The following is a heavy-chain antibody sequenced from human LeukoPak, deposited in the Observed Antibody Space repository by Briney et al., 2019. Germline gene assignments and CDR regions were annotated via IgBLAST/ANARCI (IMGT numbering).Heavy chain of an antibody. V-gene: IGHV3-7*01. Sequence: GGSLRLSCAGSGFTFSSYWMSWVRQAPGKGLEWVANIKQDGSEKHYVDSVKGRFTISRDNAKNSLFLQMNSLRAEDTAVYFCARVKQQLVRLLGRDTTYYYYYMDVWGKGTTVTVSS. CDR3: ARVKQQLVRLLGRDTTYYYYYMDV. J-gene: IGHJ6*03. D-gene: IGHD6-13*01. CDR1: GFTFSSYW. CDR2: IKQDGSEK.